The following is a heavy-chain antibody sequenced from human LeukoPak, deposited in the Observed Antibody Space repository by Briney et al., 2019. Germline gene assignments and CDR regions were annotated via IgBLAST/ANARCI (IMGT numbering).Heavy chain of an antibody. V-gene: IGHV3-21*01. CDR2: ISSSSSYI. CDR3: ARVGCGGDCYSEASFDY. J-gene: IGHJ4*02. Sequence: GVSLRLSCAASRFTFSSYSMNWVRKAPGKGLEWVSSISSSSSYIYYEDSVKGRFTISRDNAKHSLYLQIQSPGDEDTAVYYCARVGCGGDCYSEASFDYWGQGTLVTVSS. D-gene: IGHD2-21*01. CDR1: RFTFSSYS.